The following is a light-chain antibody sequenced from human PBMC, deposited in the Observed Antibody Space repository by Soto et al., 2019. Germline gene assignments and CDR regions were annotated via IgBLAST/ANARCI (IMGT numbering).Light chain of an antibody. J-gene: IGLJ1*01. CDR3: AAWDDSLNGYYV. V-gene: IGLV1-44*01. CDR1: SSNIGSNT. CDR2: SNN. Sequence: QPVLTQPPSASGTPGQRVTISCSGSSSNIGSNTVNWYQQLPGTAPKLLIYSNNQRPSGVPDRFSGSKSGTSASLAISGLQSEDEADYYCAAWDDSLNGYYVFGTGTKVTVL.